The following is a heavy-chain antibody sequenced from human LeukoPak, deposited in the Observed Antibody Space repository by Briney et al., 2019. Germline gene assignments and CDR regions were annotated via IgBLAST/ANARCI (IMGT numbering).Heavy chain of an antibody. CDR1: GFSVSTHY. CDR3: ARVRDGVYSGSYFDY. V-gene: IGHV3-53*01. CDR2: IYNTGRT. D-gene: IGHD1-26*01. Sequence: GGPLRLSCAASGFSVSTHYMSWVRQAPGKGLEWVSVIYNTGRTYYADSVKGRFTISIDNSKNTLFLQMNSLRADDTAVYYCARVRDGVYSGSYFDYWGQGTLATVSS. J-gene: IGHJ4*02.